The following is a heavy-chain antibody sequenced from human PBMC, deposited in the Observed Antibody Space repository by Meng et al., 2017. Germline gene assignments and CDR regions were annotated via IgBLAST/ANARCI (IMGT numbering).Heavy chain of an antibody. CDR3: ARDEDISAAGKLFGDY. V-gene: IGHV1-2*06. D-gene: IGHD6-25*01. Sequence: QVLAVPSGAEVTKPGASVNVSCKPSGYNYPDYDIHWVRRAPGQGLEWMGRINPKSGDTHYAQKFQARVTMTGDTSISTAYMELSGLRSDDTAMYYCARDEDISAAGKLFGDYWGQGTLVTVSS. CDR1: GYNYPDYD. CDR2: INPKSGDT. J-gene: IGHJ4*02.